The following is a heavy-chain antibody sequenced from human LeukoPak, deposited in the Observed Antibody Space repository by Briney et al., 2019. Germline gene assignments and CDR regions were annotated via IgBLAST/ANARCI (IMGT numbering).Heavy chain of an antibody. V-gene: IGHV1-69*04. Sequence: GASVKVSCKASGGTFSSYAISWVRQAPGQGLEWMGRIIPILGIANYAQKFQGRVTITADKSTSTAYMERSSLRAEDTAVHYCAREIAATEADQHAFDIWGQGTMVTVSS. D-gene: IGHD6-13*01. CDR1: GGTFSSYA. CDR3: AREIAATEADQHAFDI. CDR2: IIPILGIA. J-gene: IGHJ3*02.